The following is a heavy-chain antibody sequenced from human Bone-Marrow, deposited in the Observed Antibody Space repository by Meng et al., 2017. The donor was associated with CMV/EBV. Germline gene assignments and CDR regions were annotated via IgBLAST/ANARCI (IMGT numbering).Heavy chain of an antibody. D-gene: IGHD6-6*01. CDR1: GGPISSSSYY. J-gene: IGHJ4*02. V-gene: IGHV4-39*01. CDR3: ARLQNGQLVDHYFDY. Sequence: GSLRLSCTVSGGPISSSSYYWGWIRQPPGKGLEWIGSIYYSGSTYYNPSLKSRVTISVDTSKNQFSLKLSSVPAADTAVYYCARLQNGQLVDHYFDYWGQGTLVTVAS. CDR2: IYYSGST.